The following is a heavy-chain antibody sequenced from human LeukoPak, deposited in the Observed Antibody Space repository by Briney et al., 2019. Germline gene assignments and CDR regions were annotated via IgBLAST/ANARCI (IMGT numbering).Heavy chain of an antibody. Sequence: SETLSLTCSVSDGSISRSSYYWGWIRQPPGKGLEWIGIIDYSGTTDYNPSLKSRVTISVDTSKRQFSLKLSSVTAADTAVYYCARRRNYYGSGSYYKYSGYFDYWGQGTLVTVSS. CDR1: DGSISRSSYY. V-gene: IGHV4-39*01. J-gene: IGHJ4*02. CDR2: IDYSGTT. CDR3: ARRRNYYGSGSYYKYSGYFDY. D-gene: IGHD3-10*01.